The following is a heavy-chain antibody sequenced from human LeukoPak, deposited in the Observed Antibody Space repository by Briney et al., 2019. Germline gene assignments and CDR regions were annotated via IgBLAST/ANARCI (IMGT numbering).Heavy chain of an antibody. Sequence: VKPSETLYLTCTVSGGSINTYYWSWIRQPPGKGLEWIGYIYYSGSTNYNPSLKSRVTISVDTSKNQFSLKLSSVTAADTAVYYCARHGSSGWYYFDYWGQGTLVTVSS. D-gene: IGHD6-19*01. V-gene: IGHV4-59*08. CDR3: ARHGSSGWYYFDY. CDR2: IYYSGST. J-gene: IGHJ4*02. CDR1: GGSINTYY.